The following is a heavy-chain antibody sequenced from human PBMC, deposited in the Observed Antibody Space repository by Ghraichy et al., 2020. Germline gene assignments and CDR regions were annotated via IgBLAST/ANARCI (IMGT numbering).Heavy chain of an antibody. V-gene: IGHV4-59*08. J-gene: IGHJ4*02. D-gene: IGHD2-15*01. CDR2: IHYTGST. CDR3: ARGDIFDY. CDR1: GGFISGYY. Sequence: SETLSLTCTVSGGFISGYYWSWIRQPPGQGLEWIGYIHYTGSTNSSPSLKSRVTISIDMSKNQVSLRLSSVTAADTAVYYCARGDIFDYWGQGTLLTVSS.